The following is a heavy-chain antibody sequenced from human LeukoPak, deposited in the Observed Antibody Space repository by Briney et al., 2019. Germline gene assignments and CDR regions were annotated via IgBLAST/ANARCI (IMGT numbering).Heavy chain of an antibody. CDR1: GYTFTGYY. J-gene: IGHJ4*02. D-gene: IGHD2-15*01. V-gene: IGHV1-2*02. CDR2: INPNSSGT. CDR3: ARARGTVVVAATFNY. Sequence: ASVKVSCKSSGYTFTGYYMHWVRKAPGPGLEWMGWINPNSSGTNYAQKFQGRVTMTRDTSISTAYMELSRLRSDDTAVYYCARARGTVVVAATFNYWGQGTLVTVSS.